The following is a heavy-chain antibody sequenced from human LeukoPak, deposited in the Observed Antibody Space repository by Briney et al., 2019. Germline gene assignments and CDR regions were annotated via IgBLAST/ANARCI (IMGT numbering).Heavy chain of an antibody. CDR1: GFTFSSYG. J-gene: IGHJ6*02. V-gene: IGHV3-30*18. D-gene: IGHD5-12*01. CDR2: ISYDGSNK. CDR3: AKELVATGQYYYYYGMDV. Sequence: PGGSLRLSCAASGFTFSSYGMHWVRQAPGKGLEWVAVISYDGSNKYYADSVKGRFTISRDNSKNTLYLQMNSLRAEDTAVYYRAKELVATGQYYYYYGMDVWGQGTTVTVSS.